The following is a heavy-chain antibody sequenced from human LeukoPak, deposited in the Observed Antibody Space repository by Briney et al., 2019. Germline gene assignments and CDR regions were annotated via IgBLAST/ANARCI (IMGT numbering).Heavy chain of an antibody. CDR1: GYTFTGYY. V-gene: IGHV1-2*02. D-gene: IGHD1-26*01. CDR2: INPNSGGT. Sequence: APVKVSCKASGYTFTGYYMHWVRQAPGQGLEWMGWINPNSGGTNYAQKFQGRVTMTRDTSIGTAYMELSRLRSDDTAVYYCARRGALGGSYVDYWGQGTLVTVSS. J-gene: IGHJ4*02. CDR3: ARRGALGGSYVDY.